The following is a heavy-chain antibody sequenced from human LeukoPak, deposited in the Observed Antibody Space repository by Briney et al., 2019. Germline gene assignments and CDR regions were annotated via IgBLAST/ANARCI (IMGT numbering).Heavy chain of an antibody. D-gene: IGHD6-6*01. Sequence: ASVKVSCKASGGTFTSYDINWVRQATGQGLEWMGVMNTNSGNTGYAQRFRGRVTITRNTSISTAYMELSSLRSEDTAVYYCARGASRSFDYWGQGTLVTVSS. CDR2: MNTNSGNT. J-gene: IGHJ4*02. CDR1: GGTFTSYD. CDR3: ARGASRSFDY. V-gene: IGHV1-8*03.